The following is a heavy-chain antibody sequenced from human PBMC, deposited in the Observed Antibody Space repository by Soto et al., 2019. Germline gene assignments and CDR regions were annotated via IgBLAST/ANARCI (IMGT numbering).Heavy chain of an antibody. CDR1: GGSISSSSYY. V-gene: IGHV4-39*01. D-gene: IGHD4-4*01. CDR3: ATLGPRGSTVRWGRFFSQDY. Sequence: PSETLSLTCTVSGGSISSSSYYWGWIRQPPGKGLEWIGSIYYSGSTYYNPSLKSRVTISVDTSKNQFSLKLSSVTAADTAVYYCATLGPRGSTVRWGRFFSQDYWGQGTLVTVSS. CDR2: IYYSGST. J-gene: IGHJ4*02.